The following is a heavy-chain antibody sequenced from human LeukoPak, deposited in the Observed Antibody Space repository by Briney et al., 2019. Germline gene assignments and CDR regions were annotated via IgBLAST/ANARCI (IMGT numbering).Heavy chain of an antibody. CDR3: ARVRAYDYVWGSYRRYYFDY. D-gene: IGHD3-16*02. Sequence: SETLSLTCTVSGGSISSYYWSWIRQPPGKGLEWIGYIYYSGSTNYNPSLKSRVTISVDTSKNQFSLKLSSVTAADTAVYYCARVRAYDYVWGSYRRYYFDYWGQGTLVTVSS. V-gene: IGHV4-59*01. J-gene: IGHJ4*02. CDR1: GGSISSYY. CDR2: IYYSGST.